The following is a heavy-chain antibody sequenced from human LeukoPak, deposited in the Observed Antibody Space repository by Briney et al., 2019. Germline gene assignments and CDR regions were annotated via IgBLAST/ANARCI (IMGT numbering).Heavy chain of an antibody. CDR1: GYTFTGYY. Sequence: ASVKVSCKASGYTFTGYYMHWVRQAPGQGLEWMGRINPNSGGTNYAQKFQGRVTMTRDTSISTAYMELSRLRSDDTAVYYCARKAHDGSGWYRAAFDIWGQGTMVTVSS. J-gene: IGHJ3*02. CDR2: INPNSGGT. V-gene: IGHV1-2*06. CDR3: ARKAHDGSGWYRAAFDI. D-gene: IGHD6-19*01.